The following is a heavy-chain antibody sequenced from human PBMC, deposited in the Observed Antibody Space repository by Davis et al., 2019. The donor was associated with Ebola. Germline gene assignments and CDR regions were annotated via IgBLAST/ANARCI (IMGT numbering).Heavy chain of an antibody. CDR2: ISAYNGNT. Sequence: ASVKVSCKASGYNFNSYGIYWVRQAPGQGLEWMGWISAYNGNTNYAQKLQGRVTMTTDTSTSTAYMELRSLRSDDTAVYYCARDLGMVKSYYFDYWGQGTLVTVSS. CDR3: ARDLGMVKSYYFDY. D-gene: IGHD5-18*01. CDR1: GYNFNSYG. J-gene: IGHJ4*02. V-gene: IGHV1-18*04.